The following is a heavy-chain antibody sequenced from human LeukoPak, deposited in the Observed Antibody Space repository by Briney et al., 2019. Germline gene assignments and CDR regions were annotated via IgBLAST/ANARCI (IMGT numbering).Heavy chain of an antibody. CDR1: GGSISSSSYY. J-gene: IGHJ3*02. CDR2: IYYSGST. V-gene: IGHV4-39*01. CDR3: ARESSGYPIAAFDI. D-gene: IGHD3-22*01. Sequence: PSETLSLTCTVSGGSISSSSYYWGWIRQPPGKGLEWIGSIYYSGSTYYNPSLKSRVTISVDTSKNQFSLKLSSVTAADTAVYYCARESSGYPIAAFDIWGQGTMVTVSS.